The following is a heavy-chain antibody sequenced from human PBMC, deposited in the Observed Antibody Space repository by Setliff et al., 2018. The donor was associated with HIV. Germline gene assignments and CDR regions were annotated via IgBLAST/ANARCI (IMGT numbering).Heavy chain of an antibody. J-gene: IGHJ6*03. V-gene: IGHV3-11*04. CDR1: GFILSDYY. CDR3: ARGMGIAYYYYMDV. CDR2: ISSGGSTI. Sequence: GGSLRLSCAASGFILSDYYMSWIRQAPGKGLEWVSCISSGGSTIYYADSVKGRFTISRDNAKNLLYLQMNSLSAEDTAVYYCARGMGIAYYYYMDVWGKGTTVTVS. D-gene: IGHD6-13*01.